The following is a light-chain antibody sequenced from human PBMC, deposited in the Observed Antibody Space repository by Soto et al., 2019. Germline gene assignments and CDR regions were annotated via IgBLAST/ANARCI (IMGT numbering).Light chain of an antibody. Sequence: QSALTQPASVSRSPGQSITISCTGTSSDVGGYNYVFWYQQHPGKAPKLMIYDVNTRPSGVSNRFSGSKSGNTASLTISGLQAEDEADYYCSSYTSSISFGGGTKLTVL. CDR2: DVN. CDR3: SSYTSSIS. CDR1: SSDVGGYNY. V-gene: IGLV2-14*01. J-gene: IGLJ2*01.